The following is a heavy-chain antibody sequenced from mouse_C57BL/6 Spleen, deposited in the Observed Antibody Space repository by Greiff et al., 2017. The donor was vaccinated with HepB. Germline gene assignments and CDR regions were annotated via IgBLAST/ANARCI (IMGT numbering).Heavy chain of an antibody. J-gene: IGHJ1*03. CDR1: GYAFSSSW. CDR2: IYPGDGDT. Sequence: QVQLQQSGPELVKPGASVKISCKASGYAFSSSWMNWVKQRPGKGLEWIGRIYPGDGDTNYNGKFKGKATLTADKSSSTAYMQLSSLTSEDSAVYFCARGIYFDVWGTGTTVTVSS. CDR3: ARGIYFDV. V-gene: IGHV1-82*01.